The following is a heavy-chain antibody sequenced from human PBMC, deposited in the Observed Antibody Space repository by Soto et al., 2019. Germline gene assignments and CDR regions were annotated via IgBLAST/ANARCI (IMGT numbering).Heavy chain of an antibody. CDR3: ATPFGSSGN. V-gene: IGHV1-69*02. J-gene: IGHJ4*02. CDR1: GGTFSSYI. CDR2: IIPILGIA. Sequence: QVQLVQSGAEVKKPGSSVKVSCKASGGTFSSYIISWVRQAPGQGLEWMGRIIPILGIANYAQKFQGRVTITADNSMSTAYMELSSLRSEDTAVYYCATPFGSSGNWGQGTLVTVSS. D-gene: IGHD3-10*01.